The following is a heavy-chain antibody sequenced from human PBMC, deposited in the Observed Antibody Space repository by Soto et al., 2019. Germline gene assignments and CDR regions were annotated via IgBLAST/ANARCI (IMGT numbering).Heavy chain of an antibody. CDR3: ATFRASPSCPHY. J-gene: IGHJ4*01. CDR1: GNSLTSYG. D-gene: IGHD2-2*01. Sequence: PGESLTSSCKVSGNSLTSYGIVWVLQMPGKGLECMGIIYPGHSDTRYSPSFQGQVTISGDKSISTAYLQWSSLKASDTAMHYCATFRASPSCPHYWGQGTMVTVSS. CDR2: IYPGHSDT. V-gene: IGHV5-51*01.